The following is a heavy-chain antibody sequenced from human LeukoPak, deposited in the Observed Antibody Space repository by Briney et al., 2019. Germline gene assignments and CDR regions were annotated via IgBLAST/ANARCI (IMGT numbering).Heavy chain of an antibody. V-gene: IGHV4-59*01. CDR3: AREILVGAQFDY. CDR1: GGSISSYY. D-gene: IGHD2-8*02. CDR2: IYYSGST. Sequence: SETLSLTCTVSGGSISSYYWSWIRQPPGKGLEWIGYIYYSGSTNYNPPLKSRVTISVDTSKNQFSLKLSSVTAADTAVYYCAREILVGAQFDYWGQGTLVTVSS. J-gene: IGHJ4*02.